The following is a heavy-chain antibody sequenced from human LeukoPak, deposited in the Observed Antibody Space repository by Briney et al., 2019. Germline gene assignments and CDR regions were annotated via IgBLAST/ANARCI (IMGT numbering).Heavy chain of an antibody. V-gene: IGHV4-31*03. J-gene: IGHJ5*02. CDR2: IFTSGTT. D-gene: IGHD1-26*01. CDR1: GGSIAYGGYY. CDR3: ARDQSGTYRDKWFDP. Sequence: PSETLSLTCTVSGGSIAYGGYYWTWIRQHPVKGLERIGYIFTSGTTNYNPSLKGRVSISLDTSKNQFSLNLTSVTAADTAIYFCARDQSGTYRDKWFDPWGQGSLVTVSS.